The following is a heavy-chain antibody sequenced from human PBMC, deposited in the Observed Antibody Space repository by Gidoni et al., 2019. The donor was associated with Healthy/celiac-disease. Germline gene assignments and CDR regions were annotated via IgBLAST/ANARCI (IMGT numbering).Heavy chain of an antibody. V-gene: IGHV2-5*02. CDR2: IYWDDDK. J-gene: IGHJ5*02. CDR3: AHSGVESGEYYDFWSGSYTWFDP. Sequence: QSTLKESGPTLVKPTQTLTLTCTCSGFSLSTSGGGVGWIRQPPGKALEWLALIYWDDDKRYSPSLNSRLTITKDTSKNQVVLTMTHMDPVDTATYYCAHSGVESGEYYDFWSGSYTWFDPWGQGTLVTVSS. D-gene: IGHD3-3*01. CDR1: GFSLSTSGGG.